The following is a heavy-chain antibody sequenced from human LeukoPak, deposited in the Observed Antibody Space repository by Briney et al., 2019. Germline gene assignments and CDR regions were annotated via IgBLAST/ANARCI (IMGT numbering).Heavy chain of an antibody. V-gene: IGHV3-74*01. J-gene: IGHJ4*02. CDR3: ANYNGDYLDY. D-gene: IGHD5-24*01. Sequence: PGGSLRLSCAASGFTFSSYWMHWVRQAPGKGLVWVSGINSDGSTTNYADSVKGRFTISRDNARNTLYLQMNSLRAEDTAVYYCANYNGDYLDYWGQGPWSPSPQ. CDR1: GFTFSSYW. CDR2: INSDGSTT.